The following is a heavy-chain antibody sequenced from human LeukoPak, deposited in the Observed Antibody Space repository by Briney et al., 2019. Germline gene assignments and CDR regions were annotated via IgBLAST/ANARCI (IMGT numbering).Heavy chain of an antibody. Sequence: GASVKVSCKASGYTFTSYDINWVRQATGQGLEWMGWMNPNSGNTGYAQKFQGRVTMTRNTSISTAYMELSSLRSEDTAVYYCARGDTYYDFWSGYRNNWFDPWGQGTLVTVSS. V-gene: IGHV1-8*01. J-gene: IGHJ5*02. CDR3: ARGDTYYDFWSGYRNNWFDP. CDR2: MNPNSGNT. CDR1: GYTFTSYD. D-gene: IGHD3-3*01.